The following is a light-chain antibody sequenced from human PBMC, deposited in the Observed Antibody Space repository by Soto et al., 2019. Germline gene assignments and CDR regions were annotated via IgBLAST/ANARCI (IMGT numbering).Light chain of an antibody. V-gene: IGKV3-20*01. CDR2: GAS. Sequence: EIVMTQSPATLSLSPVERATLSCRASQSVSSSYLAWYQQKPGQAPRLLIYGASSRATGIPDRFSGSGSGTDFTLTISRLEAEDFAVYYCQQYGSSPRTFGQGTKVDIK. CDR1: QSVSSSY. J-gene: IGKJ1*01. CDR3: QQYGSSPRT.